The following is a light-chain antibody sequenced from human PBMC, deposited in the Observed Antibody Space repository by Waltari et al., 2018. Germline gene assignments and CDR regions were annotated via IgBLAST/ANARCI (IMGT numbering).Light chain of an antibody. CDR3: QQYDISPLT. V-gene: IGKV3-20*01. CDR1: QPIRTTY. CDR2: GAS. Sequence: EIVLTQSPGTLSLSPGEGATLSCRTSQPIRTTYLAWYQQKPGQAPTLLIYGASSRATGVPDRFTGSGSGTDFSLTISSLEPEDFATYYCQQYDISPLTFGGGTKEEIK. J-gene: IGKJ4*01.